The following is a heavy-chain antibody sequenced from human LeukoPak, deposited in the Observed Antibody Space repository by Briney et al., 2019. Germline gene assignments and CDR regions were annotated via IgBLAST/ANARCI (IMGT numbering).Heavy chain of an antibody. CDR1: GFSFSSYA. Sequence: GGSLRLSCATSGFSFSSYAMSWVRQAPGKGLEWVSAMSSSDDGRYYADSVKGHFTISRDNSKNTVYLQMNSLSAEDTAVYYCAKNGDRGAYCSGGTCYPYYYYYMDVWGKGTTVTISS. J-gene: IGHJ6*03. CDR3: AKNGDRGAYCSGGTCYPYYYYYMDV. CDR2: MSSSDDGR. D-gene: IGHD2-15*01. V-gene: IGHV3-23*01.